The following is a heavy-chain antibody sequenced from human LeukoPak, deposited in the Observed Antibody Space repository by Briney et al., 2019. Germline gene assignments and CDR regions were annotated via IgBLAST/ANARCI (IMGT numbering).Heavy chain of an antibody. CDR2: IYYSGST. J-gene: IGHJ6*03. Sequence: SETLSLTXTVSGGSISSYYWSWIRQPPGKGLEWIGYIYYSGSTNYNPSLKSRVTISVDTSKNQFSLKLSSVTAADTAVYYCARGWYCSSTSCYPCYMDVWGKGTTVTVSS. CDR3: ARGWYCSSTSCYPCYMDV. V-gene: IGHV4-59*01. D-gene: IGHD2-2*01. CDR1: GGSISSYY.